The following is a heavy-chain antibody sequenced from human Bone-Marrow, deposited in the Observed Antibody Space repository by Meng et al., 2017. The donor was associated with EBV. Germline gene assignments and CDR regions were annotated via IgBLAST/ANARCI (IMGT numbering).Heavy chain of an antibody. CDR3: ASESGRGFTPDY. CDR1: GGTFRSDA. Sequence: VQLVQAGAEVKKPGSSVKGSCKTSGGTFRSDAISWVRQAPGQGLEWMGGLIPMSDAPHYAQKFQGRVTITADESTSTHYMDLSGLRSEDTAVYYCASESGRGFTPDYWGQGTLVTVSS. V-gene: IGHV1-69*01. J-gene: IGHJ4*02. CDR2: LIPMSDAP. D-gene: IGHD3-10*01.